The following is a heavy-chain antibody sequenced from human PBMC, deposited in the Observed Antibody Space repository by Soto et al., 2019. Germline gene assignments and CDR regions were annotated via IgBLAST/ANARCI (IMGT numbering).Heavy chain of an antibody. V-gene: IGHV3-30*18. J-gene: IGHJ4*02. D-gene: IGHD5-12*01. Sequence: QVQLVESGGGVVQPGRSLRLSCAASVFTFSSYGMHWVSQAPGKELEWVAVISYDGSNKYYADSVKGRFTISRDNSKNTLYLQMNSLRAEDTAVYYCAKDGYNFLDYWGQGTLVTVSS. CDR3: AKDGYNFLDY. CDR1: VFTFSSYG. CDR2: ISYDGSNK.